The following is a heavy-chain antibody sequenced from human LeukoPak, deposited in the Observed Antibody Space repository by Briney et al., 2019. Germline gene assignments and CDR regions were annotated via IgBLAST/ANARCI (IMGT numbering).Heavy chain of an antibody. CDR2: IYHSGSP. CDR3: ARNLYSGTYHDALDI. V-gene: IGHV4-38-2*02. CDR1: GYSISSGYY. J-gene: IGHJ3*02. D-gene: IGHD1-26*01. Sequence: SETLSLTCTVSGYSISSGYYWGWIRQPPGKGLEWIGSIYHSGSPYYNPSLKSRVSISLDTSKNQFSLRLSSVTAADSAMYYCARNLYSGTYHDALDIWGQGTMVTVSS.